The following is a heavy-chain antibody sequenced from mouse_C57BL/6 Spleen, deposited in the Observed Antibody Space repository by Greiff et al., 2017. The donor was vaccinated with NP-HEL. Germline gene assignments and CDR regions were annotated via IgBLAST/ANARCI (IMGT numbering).Heavy chain of an antibody. V-gene: IGHV1-26*01. Sequence: VQLQQSGPELVKPGASVKISCKASGYTFTDYYMNWVKQSHGKSLEWIGDINPNNGGTSYNQKFKGKATLTVDKSSSTAYMELRSLTSEDSAVYYCARRIYYGYDKDAMDYWGQGTSVTVSS. J-gene: IGHJ4*01. D-gene: IGHD2-2*01. CDR3: ARRIYYGYDKDAMDY. CDR2: INPNNGGT. CDR1: GYTFTDYY.